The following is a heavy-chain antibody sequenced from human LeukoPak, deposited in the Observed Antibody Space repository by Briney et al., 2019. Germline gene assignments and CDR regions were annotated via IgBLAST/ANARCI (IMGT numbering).Heavy chain of an antibody. V-gene: IGHV4-59*12. D-gene: IGHD6-6*01. CDR2: IYYSGIT. J-gene: IGHJ4*02. Sequence: SETLSLTCTVSGGSISSDYWSWIRQPPGKGLEWIGYIYYSGITNYNPSLKSRVTMSVDTSKKQFSLKLSSVTAADTAVYYCARDPQLGPFDYWGQGTLVTVSS. CDR1: GGSISSDY. CDR3: ARDPQLGPFDY.